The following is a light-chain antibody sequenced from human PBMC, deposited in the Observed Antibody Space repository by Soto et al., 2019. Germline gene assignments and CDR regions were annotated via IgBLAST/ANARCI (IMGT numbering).Light chain of an antibody. CDR1: PSVTNF. J-gene: IGKJ1*01. V-gene: IGKV3-11*01. CDR3: QQRNVWPPVT. CDR2: GAF. Sequence: EIVLTQSPATLSLSPGERATLSCRASPSVTNFLAWYQQKPGQAPRLLIYGAFNRATGIPARFSGSGSGTDFTLTISSLEPEDSAVYYCQQRNVWPPVTFGQGTKVEIK.